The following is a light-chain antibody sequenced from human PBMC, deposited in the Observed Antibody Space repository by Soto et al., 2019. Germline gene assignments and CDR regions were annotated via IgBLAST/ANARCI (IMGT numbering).Light chain of an antibody. Sequence: ETVLTQSPGTLSLSPGERATLSCRASQSVGSTYLAWYQQKPGQAPRLLIYDTFNRATGIPYRFSGSGSGTDFTLTISRLEPEDFAVYYCQQYGSSPLFTFGPGTKVDIK. CDR1: QSVGSTY. CDR2: DTF. V-gene: IGKV3-20*01. CDR3: QQYGSSPLFT. J-gene: IGKJ3*01.